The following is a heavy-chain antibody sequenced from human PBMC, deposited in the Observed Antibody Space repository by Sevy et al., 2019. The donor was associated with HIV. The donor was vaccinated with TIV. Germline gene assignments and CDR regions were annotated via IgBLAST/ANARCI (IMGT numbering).Heavy chain of an antibody. Sequence: GGSLRLSCAASRFSISTYAMNWVRQAPGKGLEWVAVISYDGRNNKYNADSVKGRFTISRDNSKNTLYLQMNSLRAEDTAIYYCARDRGEILSSAFDYWGQGTLVTVSS. CDR1: RFSISTYA. J-gene: IGHJ4*02. CDR2: ISYDGRNNK. V-gene: IGHV3-30*03. D-gene: IGHD3-16*01. CDR3: ARDRGEILSSAFDY.